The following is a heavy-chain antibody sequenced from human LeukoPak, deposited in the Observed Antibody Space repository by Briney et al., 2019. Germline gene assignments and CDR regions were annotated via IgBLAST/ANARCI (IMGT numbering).Heavy chain of an antibody. CDR3: AILGVDYDYGMEV. D-gene: IGHD2/OR15-2a*01. Sequence: SETLSLTCTVSGVSINSHSWIWIRQPPGKGLEWIGYMYESGTANYTPSLKSRVTISVDTSNNRFSLKLSSVTAADTAVYYCAILGVDYDYGMEVWGQRTTVTVSS. J-gene: IGHJ6*02. CDR2: MYESGTA. V-gene: IGHV4-59*08. CDR1: GVSINSHS.